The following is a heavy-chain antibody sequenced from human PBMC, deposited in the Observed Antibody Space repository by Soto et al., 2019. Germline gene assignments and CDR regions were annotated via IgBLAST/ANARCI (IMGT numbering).Heavy chain of an antibody. CDR1: GYSFTSYW. CDR2: IDPSDSYT. J-gene: IGHJ4*02. D-gene: IGHD3-22*01. V-gene: IGHV5-10-1*01. Sequence: GESLKISCKGSGYSFTSYWISWVRQMPGKGLEWMGRIDPSDSYTNYSPSFQGHVTISADKSISTAYLQWSSLKASDTAMYYCARLDYYDSSGYYYSAHFDYWGQGTLVTVSS. CDR3: ARLDYYDSSGYYYSAHFDY.